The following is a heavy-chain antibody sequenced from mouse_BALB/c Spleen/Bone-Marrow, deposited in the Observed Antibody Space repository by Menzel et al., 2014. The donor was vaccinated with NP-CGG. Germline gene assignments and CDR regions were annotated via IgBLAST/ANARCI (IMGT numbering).Heavy chain of an antibody. D-gene: IGHD1-1*01. J-gene: IGHJ1*01. CDR1: GFTFSSFG. V-gene: IGHV5-17*02. Sequence: DVQLVESGGGLVQPGGSRKLSCAASGFTFSSFGMHWVRRAPEKGLEWVAYISSGSSTIYYADTVKGRFTISRDNPKNTLFPQMTSLRSEDTAMYYCARRGSNHWYFDVWGAGTTVTVSS. CDR3: ARRGSNHWYFDV. CDR2: ISSGSSTI.